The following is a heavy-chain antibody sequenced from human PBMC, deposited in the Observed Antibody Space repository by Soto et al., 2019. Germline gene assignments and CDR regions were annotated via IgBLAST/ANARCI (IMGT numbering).Heavy chain of an antibody. CDR2: IIPIFGTA. Sequence: SVKVSCKASGGTLSSYAISWVRQAPGQGLEWMGGIIPIFGTANYAQKFQGRVTITADKSTSTAYMELSSLRSEDTAVYYCARGFGYCSGGSCYSFNYWGQGTLVTV. CDR1: GGTLSSYA. CDR3: ARGFGYCSGGSCYSFNY. V-gene: IGHV1-69*06. D-gene: IGHD2-15*01. J-gene: IGHJ4*02.